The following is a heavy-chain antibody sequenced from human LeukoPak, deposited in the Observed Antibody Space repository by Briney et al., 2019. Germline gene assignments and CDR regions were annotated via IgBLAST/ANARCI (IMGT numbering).Heavy chain of an antibody. V-gene: IGHV1-18*01. CDR3: ARDSARSYSSFDYYYGMDV. J-gene: IGHJ6*02. D-gene: IGHD1-26*01. CDR2: ISAYNGNT. CDR1: GYTFTSYG. Sequence: GASVKVSCKASGYTFTSYGISWVRQAPGQGLEWMGWISAYNGNTNYAQKLQGRVTVTTDTSTSTAYMELRSLRSDDTAVYYCARDSARSYSSFDYYYGMDVWGQGTTVTVSS.